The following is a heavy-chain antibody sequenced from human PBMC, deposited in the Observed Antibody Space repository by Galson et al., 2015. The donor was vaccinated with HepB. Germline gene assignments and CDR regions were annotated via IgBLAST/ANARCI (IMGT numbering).Heavy chain of an antibody. Sequence: SLRLSCAVSGFIFSNSGMHWVRQAPGKGLEWVAVISYDGSNIYYADSVKGRFTISRDNSKNTQYLQMNSLRAEDTSVYYCSIDLRNGLLWFWEDQVFVDAFDIWGQGTMVTVSS. J-gene: IGHJ3*02. D-gene: IGHD3-10*01. CDR3: SIDLRNGLLWFWEDQVFVDAFDI. V-gene: IGHV3-30*03. CDR2: ISYDGSNI. CDR1: GFIFSNSG.